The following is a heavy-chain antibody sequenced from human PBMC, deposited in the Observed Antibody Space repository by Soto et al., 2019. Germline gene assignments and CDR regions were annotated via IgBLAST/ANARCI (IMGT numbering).Heavy chain of an antibody. Sequence: QPGGSLRLSCAASGFTFSSYAMSWVRQAPGKGLEWVSAISGSGGSTYYADSVKGRFTISRDNSKNTLYPQMNSLRAEDTAVYYCAKAGYYYDSSGYRGDYWGQGTLVTVSS. D-gene: IGHD3-22*01. CDR3: AKAGYYYDSSGYRGDY. J-gene: IGHJ4*02. V-gene: IGHV3-23*01. CDR1: GFTFSSYA. CDR2: ISGSGGST.